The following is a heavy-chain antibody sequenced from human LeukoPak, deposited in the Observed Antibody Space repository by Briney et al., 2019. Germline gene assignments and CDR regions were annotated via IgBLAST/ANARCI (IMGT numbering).Heavy chain of an antibody. Sequence: PSETLSLTRTVSGGSISSYYWSWIRQPAGKGLEWIGRIYTSGSTNYNPSLKSRVTMSVDTSKNQFSLNLSSVTAADTAVYYCARGAMVRGVDYYYMDVWGKGTTVTVSS. CDR3: ARGAMVRGVDYYYMDV. D-gene: IGHD3-10*01. CDR1: GGSISSYY. V-gene: IGHV4-4*07. J-gene: IGHJ6*03. CDR2: IYTSGST.